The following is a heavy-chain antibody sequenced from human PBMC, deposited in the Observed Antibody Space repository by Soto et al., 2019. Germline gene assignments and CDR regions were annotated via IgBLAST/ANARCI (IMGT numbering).Heavy chain of an antibody. J-gene: IGHJ4*02. CDR2: IYYSGSK. D-gene: IGHD6-19*01. V-gene: IGHV4-39*01. CDR1: GGSISSNNRF. CDR3: ARWSGIAVAGTFDY. Sequence: QLQLQESGPGLVKPSETLSLTCTVSGGSISSNNRFWGWIRQPPGKGLEWIGNIYYSGSKYHNPSPKRRVTISVDKSKNQFSLKLISVTAAVTAVYYCARWSGIAVAGTFDYWGQGTLVTVSS.